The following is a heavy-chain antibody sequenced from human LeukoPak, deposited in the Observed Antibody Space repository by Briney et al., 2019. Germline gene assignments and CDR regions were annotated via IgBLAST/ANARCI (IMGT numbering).Heavy chain of an antibody. CDR2: IYYSGGT. Sequence: SETLSLTCTVSGGSISSYYWGWIRQPPGKGLEWIGYIYYSGGTNYNPSLKSRVTISVDTSKNQFSPKLSSVTAADTAVYYCARFVNSGSLIGLDYWGQGTLVTVSS. D-gene: IGHD1-26*01. V-gene: IGHV4-59*01. J-gene: IGHJ4*02. CDR3: ARFVNSGSLIGLDY. CDR1: GGSISSYY.